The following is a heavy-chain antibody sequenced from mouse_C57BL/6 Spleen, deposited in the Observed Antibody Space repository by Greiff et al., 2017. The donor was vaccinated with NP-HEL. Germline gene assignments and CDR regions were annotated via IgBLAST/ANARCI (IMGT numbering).Heavy chain of an antibody. J-gene: IGHJ4*01. CDR3: ARRWAYGSYYYAMDY. CDR1: GFTFSDYY. Sequence: EVQGVESGGGLVQPGGSLKLSCAASGFTFSDYYMYWVRQTPEKRLEWVAYISNGGGSTYYPDTVKGRFTISRDNAKNTLYLQMSRLKSEDTAMYYCARRWAYGSYYYAMDYWGQGTSVTVSS. V-gene: IGHV5-12*01. D-gene: IGHD2-2*01. CDR2: ISNGGGST.